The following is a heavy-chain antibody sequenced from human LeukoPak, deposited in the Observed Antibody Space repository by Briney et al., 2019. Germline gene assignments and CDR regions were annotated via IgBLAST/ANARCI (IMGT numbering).Heavy chain of an antibody. CDR2: INWNGGST. J-gene: IGHJ4*02. CDR3: ARAPRYDFWSGSSWNYFDY. V-gene: IGHV3-20*04. Sequence: PGGSLRLSCAASGFTFDDYGMSWVRQAPGKGLDWVSGINWNGGSTGYADSVKGRFTISRDNAKNSLYLQMNSLRAEDTALYYCARAPRYDFWSGSSWNYFDYWGQGTLVTVSS. D-gene: IGHD3-3*01. CDR1: GFTFDDYG.